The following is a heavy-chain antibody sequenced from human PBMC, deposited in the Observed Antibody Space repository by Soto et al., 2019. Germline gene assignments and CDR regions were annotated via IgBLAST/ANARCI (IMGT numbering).Heavy chain of an antibody. CDR1: GGSISSGGYY. V-gene: IGHV4-31*03. Sequence: QVQLQESGPGLVKPSQTLSLTCTVSGGSISSGGYYWSWIRQHPGKGLEWIGYIYHSGTTYYNPSRKSRVTIXVXTAXNQFSLKLTSVTAADTAVYYCARVRGNPLLGWFDPWGQGTLVTVSS. CDR3: ARVRGNPLLGWFDP. J-gene: IGHJ5*02. D-gene: IGHD2-2*01. CDR2: IYHSGTT.